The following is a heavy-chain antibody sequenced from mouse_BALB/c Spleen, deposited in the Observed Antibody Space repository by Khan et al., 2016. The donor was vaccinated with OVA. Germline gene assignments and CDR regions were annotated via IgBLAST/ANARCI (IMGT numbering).Heavy chain of an antibody. CDR2: IAPANGNT. Sequence: EVQLVESGAELVKPGASVKLSCTASGFNIKDTYLHWVKQRPEQGLEWIGRIAPANGNTQFDPKFQGKATITSDTSSNTPYLQLNSLTSEDTAVYYCARPSYDPRDFEVWGAGTTVTVAS. V-gene: IGHV14-3*02. J-gene: IGHJ1*01. D-gene: IGHD2-3*01. CDR3: ARPSYDPRDFEV. CDR1: GFNIKDTY.